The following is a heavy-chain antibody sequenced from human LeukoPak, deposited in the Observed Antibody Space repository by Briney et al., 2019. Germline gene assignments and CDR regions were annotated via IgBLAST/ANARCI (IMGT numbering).Heavy chain of an antibody. Sequence: GGSLRLSCAASGFTFSSYWMHWVRQAPGKGLVWVSRINSDGSSTSYADSVKGRFTISRDNSKNTLYLQMNSLRAEDTAVYYCARPSDPFYDFWRISFDYWGQGTLVTVSS. CDR3: ARPSDPFYDFWRISFDY. J-gene: IGHJ4*02. V-gene: IGHV3-74*01. D-gene: IGHD3-3*01. CDR1: GFTFSSYW. CDR2: INSDGSST.